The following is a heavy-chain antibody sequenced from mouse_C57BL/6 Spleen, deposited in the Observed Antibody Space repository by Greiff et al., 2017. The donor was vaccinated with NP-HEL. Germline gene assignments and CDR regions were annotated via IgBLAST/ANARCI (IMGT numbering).Heavy chain of an antibody. Sequence: VQLQQSVAELVRPGASVKLSCTASGFNIKNTYMHWVKQRPEQGLEWIGRIDPADGNTKYAQKFQGKATITADTSSNTAYLQLSSLTSEDTAIDYCARCYYGRIPFDDWGQGTTLTVSS. D-gene: IGHD1-1*01. CDR3: ARCYYGRIPFDD. CDR1: GFNIKNTY. CDR2: IDPADGNT. J-gene: IGHJ2*01. V-gene: IGHV14-3*01.